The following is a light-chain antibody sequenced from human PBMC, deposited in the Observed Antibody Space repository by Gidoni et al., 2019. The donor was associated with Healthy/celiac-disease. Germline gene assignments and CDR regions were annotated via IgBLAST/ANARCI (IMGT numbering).Light chain of an antibody. Sequence: EIVLTQSPATRSLSPGERATLSCRASQSVSSYLAWYQQQPGQAPRLLIYDASNRATGIPARFSGSGSGTDFTLTISSLEPEAFAVSSCQQRSNWPPEFTFXPXTKVDIK. CDR2: DAS. CDR3: QQRSNWPPEFT. V-gene: IGKV3-11*01. CDR1: QSVSSY. J-gene: IGKJ3*01.